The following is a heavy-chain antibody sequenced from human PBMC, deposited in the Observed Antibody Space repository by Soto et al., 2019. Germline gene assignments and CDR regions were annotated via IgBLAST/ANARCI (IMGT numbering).Heavy chain of an antibody. D-gene: IGHD6-13*01. J-gene: IGHJ6*02. V-gene: IGHV1-46*01. Sequence: ASVKVSCKASGYTFTSYYMHWVRQAPGQGLEWMGIINPSGGSTSYAQKFQGRVTMTRDTSTSTVYMELSSLRSEDTAVYYCAGDPTDIAAAGTGRYYYYYGMDVWGQGTTVTVSS. CDR2: INPSGGST. CDR3: AGDPTDIAAAGTGRYYYYYGMDV. CDR1: GYTFTSYY.